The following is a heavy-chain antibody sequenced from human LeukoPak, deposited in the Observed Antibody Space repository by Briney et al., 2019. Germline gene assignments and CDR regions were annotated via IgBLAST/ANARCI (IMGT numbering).Heavy chain of an antibody. CDR1: GFTFSSYS. Sequence: GGSLRLSCAASGFTFSSYSMNWVRQAPGKGLEWVSSIDFTSRYIYNADSVKGRFTTSRDNSKNTLYLQMHSLRAEDTAVYYCAKGGISEAGGLDVWGQGTTVTVSS. V-gene: IGHV3-21*04. CDR3: AKGGISEAGGLDV. J-gene: IGHJ6*02. D-gene: IGHD6-13*01. CDR2: IDFTSRYI.